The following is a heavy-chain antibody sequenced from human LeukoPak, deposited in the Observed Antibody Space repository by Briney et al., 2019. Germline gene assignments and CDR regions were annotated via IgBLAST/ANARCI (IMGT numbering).Heavy chain of an antibody. V-gene: IGHV3-15*01. Sequence: GGSLRLSCAASGFTFSNAWMSWVRQAPGKGLEWVGRIKSKTDGGTTDYAAPVKGRFTISRDDSKNTLYLQMNSLRAEDTAVYYCARQPEYSSGWYRGAWYFDLWGRGTLVTVSS. CDR3: ARQPEYSSGWYRGAWYFDL. J-gene: IGHJ2*01. CDR1: GFTFSNAW. D-gene: IGHD6-19*01. CDR2: IKSKTDGGTT.